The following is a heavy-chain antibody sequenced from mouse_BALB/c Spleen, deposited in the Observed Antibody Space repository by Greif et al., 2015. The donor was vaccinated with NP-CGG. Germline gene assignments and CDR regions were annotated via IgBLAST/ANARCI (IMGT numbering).Heavy chain of an antibody. CDR1: GYTFTDYN. Sequence: VQLKQSGPELVKPGASVKISCKASGYTFTDYNMHWVKQSHGKSLEWIGYIYPYNGGTGYNQKFKSKATLTVDNSSSTAYMELRSLTSEDSAVYYCARDDYGAYFDYWGQGTTLTVSS. D-gene: IGHD2-4*01. V-gene: IGHV1S29*02. CDR3: ARDDYGAYFDY. J-gene: IGHJ2*01. CDR2: IYPYNGGT.